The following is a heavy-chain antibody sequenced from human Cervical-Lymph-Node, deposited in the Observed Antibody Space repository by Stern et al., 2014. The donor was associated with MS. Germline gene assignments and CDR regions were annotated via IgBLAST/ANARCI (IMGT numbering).Heavy chain of an antibody. CDR3: ARHVQGFDY. CDR1: GYSFTIYY. J-gene: IGHJ4*02. CDR2: IYRYDSDT. V-gene: IGHV5-51*01. Sequence: EVQLVQSGAEVKKPGESLKVSCKLSGYSFTIYYIAWVRQMPGKGLEWMGVIYRYDSDTTYSPSFQGKVTISADKSITTAYLQWSSLRASDTAMYYCARHVQGFDYWGQGTLVTVSS.